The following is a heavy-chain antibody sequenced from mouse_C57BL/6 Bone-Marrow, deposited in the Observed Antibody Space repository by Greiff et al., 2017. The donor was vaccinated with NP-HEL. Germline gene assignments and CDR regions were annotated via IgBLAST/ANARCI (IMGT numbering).Heavy chain of an antibody. CDR1: GYTFTSYW. CDR2: IDPSDSYT. CDR3: ARRRGSSFYWYFDV. J-gene: IGHJ1*03. Sequence: VKLQQPGAELVRPGTSVKLSCKASGYTFTSYWMHWVKQRPGQGLEWIGVIDPSDSYTNYNQKFKGKATLTVDTSSSTAYMQLSSLTSEDSAVYYCARRRGSSFYWYFDVWGTGTTVTVSS. D-gene: IGHD1-1*01. V-gene: IGHV1-59*01.